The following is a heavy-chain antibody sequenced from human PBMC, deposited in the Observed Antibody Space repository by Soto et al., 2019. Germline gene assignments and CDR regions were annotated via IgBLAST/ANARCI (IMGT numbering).Heavy chain of an antibody. CDR3: ARGGWGSSGWYRLIT. CDR2: INPGNGNT. J-gene: IGHJ5*02. V-gene: IGHV1-3*01. Sequence: QVHLVQSGAEVKKPGASAKISCKASGYTFSSYSLQWVRQAPGHGLEWMGWINPGNGNTKYSQRFQDRVTITRDTSATTAYMELSSLTSEDTAVYYCARGGWGSSGWYRLITWGQGTLVTVSS. D-gene: IGHD6-19*01. CDR1: GYTFSSYS.